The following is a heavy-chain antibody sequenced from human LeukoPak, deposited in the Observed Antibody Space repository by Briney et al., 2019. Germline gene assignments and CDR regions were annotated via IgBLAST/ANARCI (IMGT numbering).Heavy chain of an antibody. CDR2: IIPILGIA. CDR1: GGTFSSYT. J-gene: IGHJ3*02. CDR3: AREHDSSGYYLDDAFDI. Sequence: SVKVSCKASGGTFSSYTISWVRQAPGQGLEWMGRIIPILGIANYAQKFQGRVTITADKSTSTAYMELSSLRSEDTAVYYCAREHDSSGYYLDDAFDIWGQGTMVTVSS. D-gene: IGHD3-22*01. V-gene: IGHV1-69*04.